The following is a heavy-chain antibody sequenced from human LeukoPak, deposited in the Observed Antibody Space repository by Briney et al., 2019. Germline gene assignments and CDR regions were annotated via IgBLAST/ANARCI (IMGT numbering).Heavy chain of an antibody. J-gene: IGHJ4*02. CDR2: INHSGST. V-gene: IGHV4-39*07. CDR3: ASRGAGQQLIRFDY. D-gene: IGHD6-13*01. CDR1: GGSISSSSYY. Sequence: SETLSLTCTVSGGSISSSSYYWGWIRQPPGKGLEWIGEINHSGSTNYNPSLKSRVTISVDTSKNQFSLKLSSVTAADTAVYYCASRGAGQQLIRFDYWGQGTLVTVSS.